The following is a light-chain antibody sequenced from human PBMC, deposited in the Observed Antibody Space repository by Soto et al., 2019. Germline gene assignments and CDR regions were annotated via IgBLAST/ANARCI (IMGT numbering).Light chain of an antibody. Sequence: QSALTQPASVSGSPGQSITISCTGTSSDIGTYNYVSWYQQHPGKVPKLMIYEVSNRPSGISNRFSGSKSGNTASLAISGLQAEDEADYYCSSYTTSYTQVFGGGTKLTV. CDR1: SSDIGTYNY. V-gene: IGLV2-14*01. CDR3: SSYTTSYTQV. CDR2: EVS. J-gene: IGLJ3*02.